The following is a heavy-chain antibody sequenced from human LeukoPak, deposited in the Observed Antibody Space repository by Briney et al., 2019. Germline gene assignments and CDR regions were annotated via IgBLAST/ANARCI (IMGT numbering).Heavy chain of an antibody. Sequence: GGSLRLSCVVSGFTFSGYWMTWVRQAPGKGLEWVANIKQDERERYYVGSVRGRFTISRDNANDSLFLQMNGLRAEDTAVYYCARVIDHWKWALVPTYFDYWGQGTLVTVSS. D-gene: IGHD1-26*01. CDR2: IKQDERER. V-gene: IGHV3-7*01. CDR1: GFTFSGYW. J-gene: IGHJ4*02. CDR3: ARVIDHWKWALVPTYFDY.